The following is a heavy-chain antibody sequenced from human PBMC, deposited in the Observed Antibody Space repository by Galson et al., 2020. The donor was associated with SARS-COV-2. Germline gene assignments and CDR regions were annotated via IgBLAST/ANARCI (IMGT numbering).Heavy chain of an antibody. CDR1: GFTFSSYG. Sequence: GESLKISCAASGFTFSSYGMHWVRQAPGKGLEWVAVIWYDGSNKYYADSVKGRFTISRDNSKNTLYLQMNSLRAEDTAVYYCARDLGSIAVRDLDIWGQGTMVTVSS. D-gene: IGHD6-6*01. V-gene: IGHV3-33*01. J-gene: IGHJ3*02. CDR2: IWYDGSNK. CDR3: ARDLGSIAVRDLDI.